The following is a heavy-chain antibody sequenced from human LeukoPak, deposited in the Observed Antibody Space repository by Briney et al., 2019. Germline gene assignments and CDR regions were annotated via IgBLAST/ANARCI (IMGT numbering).Heavy chain of an antibody. Sequence: PGGSLRLSCAASGFTFSDYYMSWIRQAPGKGLEWVSYISGSGSTIYYADSVKGRFTISRDNAKNSLYLQMNSLRAEDTAVYYCAREYSSSTYYYYMDVWGKGTTVTVSS. V-gene: IGHV3-11*01. J-gene: IGHJ6*03. CDR3: AREYSSSTYYYYMDV. D-gene: IGHD6-6*01. CDR1: GFTFSDYY. CDR2: ISGSGSTI.